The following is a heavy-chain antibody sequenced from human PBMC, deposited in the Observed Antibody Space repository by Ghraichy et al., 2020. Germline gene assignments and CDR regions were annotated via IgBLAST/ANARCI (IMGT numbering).Heavy chain of an antibody. CDR2: INHSGST. CDR3: ARDDYYDSSGYSY. CDR1: GGSFSGYY. Sequence: SETLSLTCAVYGGSFSGYYWSWIRQPPGKGLEWIGEINHSGSTNYNPSLKSRVTISVDTSKNQFSLKQSSVTAAETAVYYCARDDYYDSSGYSYWGQGTLVTVSS. D-gene: IGHD3-22*01. J-gene: IGHJ4*02. V-gene: IGHV4-34*01.